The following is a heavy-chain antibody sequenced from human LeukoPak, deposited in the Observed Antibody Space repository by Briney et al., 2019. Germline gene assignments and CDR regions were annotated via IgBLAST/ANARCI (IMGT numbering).Heavy chain of an antibody. Sequence: GGSLRLSCAASGFTFSSYAMSWVRQAPGKGLVWVSRINSDGSSTSYADSVKGRFTISRDNAKNTLYLQMNSLRAEDTAVYYCAKLDYDWANFDYWGQGTLVTVSS. CDR1: GFTFSSYA. J-gene: IGHJ4*02. CDR3: AKLDYDWANFDY. D-gene: IGHD4-17*01. V-gene: IGHV3-74*01. CDR2: INSDGSST.